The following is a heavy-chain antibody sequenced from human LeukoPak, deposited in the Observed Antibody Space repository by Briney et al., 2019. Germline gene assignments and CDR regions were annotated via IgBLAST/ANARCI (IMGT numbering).Heavy chain of an antibody. V-gene: IGHV1-24*01. CDR1: GSTLSKLS. CDR2: FDPEDNSI. D-gene: IGHD2/OR15-2a*01. Sequence: ASVKVSCDVSGSTLSKLSVHWVRQAPGKGLEWMGGFDPEDNSIIYAQKFQGRVAMSEDTSRDTTFMELNSLTSDDTAIYYCTFHRLSFLNYFESWGQGTLVTVSS. CDR3: TFHRLSFLNYFES. J-gene: IGHJ4*02.